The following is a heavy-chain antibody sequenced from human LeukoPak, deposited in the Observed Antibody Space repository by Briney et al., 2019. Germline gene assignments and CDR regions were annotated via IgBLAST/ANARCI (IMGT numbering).Heavy chain of an antibody. J-gene: IGHJ4*02. Sequence: GGSLRLSCAASRFTFSRYWMRGVRQAPGKGLEWVANIKEHGSAKYYVDSVKGRFTISRDNAKNSLYLQMNNLSAEDTAVYYCVRDSPGYGAYDFDWGQGTLVTVSS. CDR3: VRDSPGYGAYDFD. V-gene: IGHV3-7*01. D-gene: IGHD5-12*01. CDR1: RFTFSRYW. CDR2: IKEHGSAK.